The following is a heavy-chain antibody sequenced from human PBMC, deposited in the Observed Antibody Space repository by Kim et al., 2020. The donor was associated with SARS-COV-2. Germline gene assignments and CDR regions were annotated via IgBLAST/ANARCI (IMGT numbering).Heavy chain of an antibody. CDR3: ARGGSSWYSYYYYGMDV. CDR2: IYYSGST. V-gene: IGHV4-59*01. Sequence: SETLSLTCTVSGGSISSYYWSWIRQPPGKGLEWIGYIYYSGSTNYNPSLKSRVTISVDTSKNQFSLKLSSVTAADTAVYYCARGGSSWYSYYYYGMDVWG. J-gene: IGHJ6*01. CDR1: GGSISSYY. D-gene: IGHD6-13*01.